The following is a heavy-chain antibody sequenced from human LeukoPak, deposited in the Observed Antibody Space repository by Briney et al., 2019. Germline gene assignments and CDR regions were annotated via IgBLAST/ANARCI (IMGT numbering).Heavy chain of an antibody. CDR1: GFPFSDYY. CDR3: ARDPSIVGADYYFDY. Sequence: GALGLSCAASGFPFSDYYMSWIRQAPGKGLEGVSYISSSGSTIYYADSVKGRFTISRDNAKNSLYLQMNSLRAEDTAVYYCARDPSIVGADYYFDYWGQGTLVTVSS. J-gene: IGHJ4*02. V-gene: IGHV3-11*01. D-gene: IGHD1-26*01. CDR2: ISSSGSTI.